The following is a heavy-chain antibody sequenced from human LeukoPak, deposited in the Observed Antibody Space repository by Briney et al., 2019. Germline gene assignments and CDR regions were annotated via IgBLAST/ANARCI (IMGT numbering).Heavy chain of an antibody. D-gene: IGHD3-10*01. J-gene: IGHJ4*02. Sequence: PGGSLRLSCAASGFTFSSYAMHWVRQAPGKGLEWVAIISYDGSNKYYADSVKGRFTISRDNSKNTLYLQMNSLRAEDTAVYYCAKERGYYGSGSLDYWGQGTLVTVSS. CDR1: GFTFSSYA. CDR3: AKERGYYGSGSLDY. CDR2: ISYDGSNK. V-gene: IGHV3-30*04.